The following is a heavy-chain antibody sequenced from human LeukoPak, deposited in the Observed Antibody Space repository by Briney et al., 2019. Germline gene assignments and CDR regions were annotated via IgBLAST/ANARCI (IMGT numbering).Heavy chain of an antibody. CDR3: ARDKGIVVVAHDAFDI. Sequence: ASVKVSCKASGYTFTSYGISWVRQAPGQGLEWMGWISAYNGNTNYAQKLQGRVTMTTDTSTSTAYMELRSLRSDDTAVYYCARDKGIVVVAHDAFDIWGQGTMVTASS. CDR1: GYTFTSYG. V-gene: IGHV1-18*01. D-gene: IGHD2-15*01. CDR2: ISAYNGNT. J-gene: IGHJ3*02.